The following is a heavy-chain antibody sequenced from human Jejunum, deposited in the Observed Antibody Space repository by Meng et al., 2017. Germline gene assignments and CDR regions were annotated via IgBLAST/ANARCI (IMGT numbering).Heavy chain of an antibody. D-gene: IGHD1-26*01. CDR3: VGDSLREPPDY. CDR2: IGRSPSIM. V-gene: IGHV3-48*03. CDR1: GFTLSNYE. Sequence: GGFLRLSCAASGFTLSNYEMNWVRQAPGKGLELVSHIGRSPSIMYYADSVKGRFTISRDNAKNSLYLQMNSLRAEDTAVYYCVGDSLREPPDYWGQGALVTVSS. J-gene: IGHJ4*02.